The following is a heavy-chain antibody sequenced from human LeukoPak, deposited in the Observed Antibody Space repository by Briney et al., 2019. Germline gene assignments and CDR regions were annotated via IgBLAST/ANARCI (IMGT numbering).Heavy chain of an antibody. CDR3: AKSPISITGTTVDY. Sequence: GASVKVSCKASGYTFTGYYMHWVRQAPGQGLEWMGWINPNSGGTNYAQKFQGRVTMTRDTSISTAYMELSRLRSDDTAVYYCAKSPISITGTTVDYWGQGTLVTVSS. CDR1: GYTFTGYY. D-gene: IGHD1/OR15-1a*01. CDR2: INPNSGGT. V-gene: IGHV1-2*02. J-gene: IGHJ4*02.